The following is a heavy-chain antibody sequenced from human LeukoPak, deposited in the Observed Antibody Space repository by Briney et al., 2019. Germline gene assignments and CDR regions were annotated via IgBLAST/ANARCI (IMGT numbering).Heavy chain of an antibody. CDR1: GGSFSGYY. D-gene: IGHD6-13*01. Sequence: SETLSLTCAVYGGSFSGYYWSWTRQPPGKGLEWIGEINHSGSTNYNPSLKSRVTISVDTSKNQFSLKLSSVTAADTAVYYCARGGGYSSSWYGGYFDYWGQGTLVTVSS. CDR2: INHSGST. CDR3: ARGGGYSSSWYGGYFDY. J-gene: IGHJ4*02. V-gene: IGHV4-34*01.